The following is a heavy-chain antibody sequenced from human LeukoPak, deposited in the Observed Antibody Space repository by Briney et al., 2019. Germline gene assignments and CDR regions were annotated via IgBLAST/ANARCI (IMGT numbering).Heavy chain of an antibody. CDR2: ISSGSSYI. Sequence: GGSLRLSCAASGFAFNTYSMNWVRQAPGKGLEWVSSISSGSSYIYYADSVKGRFTISRDNAKNSLYLQMNSLRAEDTAVYYCARAYDYGDYALGYWGQGTLVTVSS. V-gene: IGHV3-21*01. D-gene: IGHD4-17*01. J-gene: IGHJ4*02. CDR1: GFAFNTYS. CDR3: ARAYDYGDYALGY.